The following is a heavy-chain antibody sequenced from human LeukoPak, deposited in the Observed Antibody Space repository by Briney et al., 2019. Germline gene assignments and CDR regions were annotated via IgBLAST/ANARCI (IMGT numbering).Heavy chain of an antibody. J-gene: IGHJ4*02. CDR3: ARTVPGYFFDY. Sequence: GGSLRLSCAASGFTFSSYWMHWVRQAPGKGLEWVSRINTDGSSTSYADSVKGRFTISRDNAKNTLYLQMNSLRAEDTAVYYCARTVPGYFFDYWGQGTLVTVSS. CDR2: INTDGSST. CDR1: GFTFSSYW. V-gene: IGHV3-74*01. D-gene: IGHD3-10*01.